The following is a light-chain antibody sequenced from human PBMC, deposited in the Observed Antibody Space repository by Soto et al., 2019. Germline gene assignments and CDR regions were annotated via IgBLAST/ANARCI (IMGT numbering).Light chain of an antibody. CDR2: GSS. V-gene: IGKV3-20*01. CDR3: QQYGSSGT. CDR1: QSVSNNY. Sequence: EIVLTQSPGTLSLSPGERATLSCRASQSVSNNYLACYQQKPGRAPRLLIYGSSRVAASITDRFSGRACGTDFSLTICILESEDWAVYYCQQYGSSGTFGRGTKVDI. J-gene: IGKJ4*02.